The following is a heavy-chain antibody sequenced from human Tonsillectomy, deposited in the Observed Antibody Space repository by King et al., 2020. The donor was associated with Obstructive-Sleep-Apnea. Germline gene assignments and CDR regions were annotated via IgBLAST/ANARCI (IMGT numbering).Heavy chain of an antibody. D-gene: IGHD6-19*01. CDR2: INPSGGST. Sequence: QLVQSGAEVKKPGASVKVSCKASGYTFTSYYMHWGRQAPGQGLEWMGIINPSGGSTSYAPKFQGRVTMTRDTSTSTVYMELSSLRSEDTAVYYCARSGVRGWYYYYYFDYWGQGTLVTVSS. V-gene: IGHV1-46*01. CDR1: GYTFTSYY. CDR3: ARSGVRGWYYYYYFDY. J-gene: IGHJ4*02.